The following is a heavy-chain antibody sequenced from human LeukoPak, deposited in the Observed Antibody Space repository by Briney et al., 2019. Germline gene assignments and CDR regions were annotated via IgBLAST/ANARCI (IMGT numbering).Heavy chain of an antibody. Sequence: PGGSLRLSCAASGFTFTSYAMHWVRQAPGKGLEWVSSISSSSSYIYYADSVKGRFTISRDNAKNSLYLQMNSLRAEDTAVYYCARVNYGDYFDYWGQGTLVTVSS. CDR2: ISSSSSYI. V-gene: IGHV3-21*01. J-gene: IGHJ4*02. CDR3: ARVNYGDYFDY. D-gene: IGHD4-17*01. CDR1: GFTFTSYA.